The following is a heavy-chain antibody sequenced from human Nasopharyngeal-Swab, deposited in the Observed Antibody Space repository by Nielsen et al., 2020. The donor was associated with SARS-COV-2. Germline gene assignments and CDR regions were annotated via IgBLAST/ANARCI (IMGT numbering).Heavy chain of an antibody. CDR1: GFIFSASA. J-gene: IGHJ4*02. Sequence: GESLKISCAASGFIFSASAIHWVRQASGKGLEWVGRIGDKDHDYATTYGASVQGRFTISRDDSKNTAFLQMDSLKTEDTALYYCTTDFYFDYWGQGTLVTVSS. V-gene: IGHV3-73*01. CDR3: TTDFYFDY. CDR2: IGDKDHDYAT.